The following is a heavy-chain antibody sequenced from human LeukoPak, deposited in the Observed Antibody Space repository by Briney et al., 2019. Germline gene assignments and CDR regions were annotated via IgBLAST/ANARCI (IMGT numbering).Heavy chain of an antibody. D-gene: IGHD2-2*01. CDR2: IKQDGSEK. V-gene: IGHV3-7*01. CDR1: GFTFSSYW. J-gene: IGHJ4*02. CDR3: ARLKLLWSNYFDY. Sequence: PRGSLRLSCAASGFTFSSYWMSWVRQAPGKGLEWVANIKQDGSEKYYVDSVKGRFTISRDNAKNSLYLQMNSLRAEDTAVYYCARLKLLWSNYFDYWGQGTLVTVSS.